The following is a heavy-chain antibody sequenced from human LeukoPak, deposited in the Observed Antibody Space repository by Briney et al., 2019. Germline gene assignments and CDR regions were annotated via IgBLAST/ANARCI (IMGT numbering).Heavy chain of an antibody. CDR3: ARNRSGTASHGLDAFDI. J-gene: IGHJ3*02. Sequence: GGSLRLSCAASGFTFSNYWMNWVRQAPGKGLEWVANIKQDGGEKSYVDSVKGRFTISRDNAKNSLHLQTNSLRAEDTAVYYWARNRSGTASHGLDAFDIWGQGTMVTVSS. CDR2: IKQDGGEK. D-gene: IGHD3-22*01. CDR1: GFTFSNYW. V-gene: IGHV3-7*01.